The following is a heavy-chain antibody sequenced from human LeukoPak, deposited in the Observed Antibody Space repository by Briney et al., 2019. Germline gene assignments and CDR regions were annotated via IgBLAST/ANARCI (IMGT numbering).Heavy chain of an antibody. CDR2: IYSGGST. CDR3: ATGSDSSGYTAFDI. CDR1: GLTVSSNY. D-gene: IGHD3-22*01. V-gene: IGHV3-53*01. J-gene: IGHJ3*02. Sequence: GGSLRLSCAASGLTVSSNYMSWVRQAPGKGLEWVSIIYSGGSTNYADSVKGRFTISRDNSKNTLYLQMNNLRAEDTAVYYCATGSDSSGYTAFDIWGQGTMVTVSS.